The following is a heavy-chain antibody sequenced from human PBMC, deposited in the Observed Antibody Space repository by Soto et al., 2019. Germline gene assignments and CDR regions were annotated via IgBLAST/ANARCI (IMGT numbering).Heavy chain of an antibody. D-gene: IGHD3-16*02. J-gene: IGHJ4*02. CDR2: INPSTGAT. Sequence: QVHLVQSGAEVKMPGASVTVSCKASGYPFTSYYVHWVRQAPGQGLEWMGLINPSTGATGYAQKFQGRVTMTRVMSTTTVYMELRGLGFEDTAVYYCARADDYIWGTYRQLDYWGQGALVTVSS. CDR3: ARADDYIWGTYRQLDY. CDR1: GYPFTSYY. V-gene: IGHV1-46*03.